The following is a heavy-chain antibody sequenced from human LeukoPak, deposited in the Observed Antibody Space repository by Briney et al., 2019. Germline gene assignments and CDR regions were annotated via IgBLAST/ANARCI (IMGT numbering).Heavy chain of an antibody. CDR1: GFTFSSYG. CDR2: IRYDGSNK. D-gene: IGHD3-10*01. CDR3: AKDYLWFGELPPYFDY. J-gene: IGHJ4*02. Sequence: GGSLRLSCSASGFTFSSYGMHWVRQAPAKGLAWVAFIRYDGSNKYYEDSVKGRFTISRDNSKKTLYLQMNSLRAEDTAVYYCAKDYLWFGELPPYFDYWGQGTLVTVSS. V-gene: IGHV3-30*02.